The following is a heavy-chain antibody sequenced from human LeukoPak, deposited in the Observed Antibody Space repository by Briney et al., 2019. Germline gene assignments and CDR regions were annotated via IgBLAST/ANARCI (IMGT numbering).Heavy chain of an antibody. CDR2: IRGSGDYT. D-gene: IGHD3-3*01. Sequence: GGSLRLSCAASGFTFSSYAMSWVRQAPGKGLEWVSAIRGSGDYTYYADSVQGRFTISRDNSKNTLYLQMNSLRADDTAVYYCAKDRDVWSVFIWGQGTLVTVSS. CDR1: GFTFSSYA. CDR3: AKDRDVWSVFI. V-gene: IGHV3-23*01. J-gene: IGHJ4*02.